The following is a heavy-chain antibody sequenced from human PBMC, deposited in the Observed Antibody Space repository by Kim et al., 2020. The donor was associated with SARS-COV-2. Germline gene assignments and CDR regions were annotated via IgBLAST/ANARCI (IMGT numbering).Heavy chain of an antibody. CDR1: GGSISSSSYY. CDR3: GRVSALRLFDWHYYYGMDV. Sequence: SETLSLTCTVSGGSISSSSYYWGWIRQPPGKGREGIGCIYYSGSTYYNPSLKSRVTITVDTTKNQFSLKLSPVTAAATALYCCGRVSALRLFDWHYYYGMDVWGQGTTVTVSS. V-gene: IGHV4-39*07. CDR2: IYYSGST. J-gene: IGHJ6*02. D-gene: IGHD3-9*01.